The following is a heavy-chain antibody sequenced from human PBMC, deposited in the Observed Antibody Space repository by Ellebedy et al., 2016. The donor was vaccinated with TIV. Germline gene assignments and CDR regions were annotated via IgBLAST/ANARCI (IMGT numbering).Heavy chain of an antibody. CDR1: GGTFTTDI. D-gene: IGHD3-16*01. CDR2: IIPILALP. V-gene: IGHV1-69*02. J-gene: IGHJ5*01. Sequence: AASVKVSCKASGGTFTTDIFNWVRQAPGQGLERMVRIIPILALPNYALKFQARVTITADKSTTTAYMELSSLTSEDTAVYYCARQIEYTHVMTPYESWGQGTLVTVSS. CDR3: ARQIEYTHVMTPYES.